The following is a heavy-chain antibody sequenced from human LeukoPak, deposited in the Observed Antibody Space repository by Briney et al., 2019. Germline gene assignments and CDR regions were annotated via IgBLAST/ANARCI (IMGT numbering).Heavy chain of an antibody. CDR1: GGSFSGYY. CDR3: ARYTVTKGRNWFDP. D-gene: IGHD4-17*01. V-gene: IGHV4-59*01. Sequence: SETLSLTCAVYGGSFSGYYWSWIRQPPGKGLEWIGYIYYSGSTNYNPSLKSRVTISVDTSKNQFSLKLSSVTAADTAVYYCARYTVTKGRNWFDPWGQGTLVTVSS. J-gene: IGHJ5*02. CDR2: IYYSGST.